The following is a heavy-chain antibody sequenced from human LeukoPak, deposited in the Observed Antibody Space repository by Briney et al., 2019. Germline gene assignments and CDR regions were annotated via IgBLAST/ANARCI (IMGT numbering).Heavy chain of an antibody. J-gene: IGHJ3*02. D-gene: IGHD2-21*02. CDR2: THYSGAT. CDR1: GFTFSSYG. CDR3: ASGYCGGACQLGGVDM. V-gene: IGHV4-59*01. Sequence: GSLILSCAASGFTFSSYGMSWLRQSPGKGLEYIGYTHYSGATNYNPSLKSRVTISLDTSGNQFSLKLSSVTAADTAVYYCASGYCGGACQLGGVDMWGQGTMVTVSS.